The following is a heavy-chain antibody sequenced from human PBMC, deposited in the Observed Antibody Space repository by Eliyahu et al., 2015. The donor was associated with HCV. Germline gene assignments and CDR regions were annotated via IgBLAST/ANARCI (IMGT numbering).Heavy chain of an antibody. CDR2: ISSSSSYI. J-gene: IGHJ4*02. D-gene: IGHD3-22*01. CDR1: GFTFSSYS. CDR3: ARDDSRGHIDY. V-gene: IGHV3-21*01. Sequence: EVQLVESGGGLVKPGGSLRLSCAASGFTFSSYSMNWVRQAPGKGVGGGSSISSSSSYIYYADSVKGRFTISRDNAKNSLYLQMNSLRAEDTAVYYCARDDSRGHIDYWGQGTLVTVSS.